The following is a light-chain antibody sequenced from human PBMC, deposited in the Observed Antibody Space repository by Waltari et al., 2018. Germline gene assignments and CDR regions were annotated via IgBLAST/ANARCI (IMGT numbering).Light chain of an antibody. V-gene: IGKV1-39*01. J-gene: IGKJ1*01. Sequence: DIQMTQSPSSLSASVGDRVTISCRASQSISSYLNWYQQKPGKTPKLLIYAASSLQSGVPSRFSGSGSVTDVTLTISSLQPEDFATYYCQQSYSTLTWTFGQGTKVEIK. CDR2: AAS. CDR3: QQSYSTLTWT. CDR1: QSISSY.